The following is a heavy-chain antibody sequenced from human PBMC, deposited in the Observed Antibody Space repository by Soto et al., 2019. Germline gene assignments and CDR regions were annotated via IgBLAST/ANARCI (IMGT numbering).Heavy chain of an antibody. Sequence: ASVKACCKVSGYTLTGLSMHWVRQAPGKGLEWMGGFDPEDGETIYAQKFQGRVTMTEDTSTDTAYMELSSLRSEDTAVYYCATLFGSLERPYYMDVWGNGTTVTVSS. V-gene: IGHV1-24*01. CDR1: GYTLTGLS. CDR3: ATLFGSLERPYYMDV. J-gene: IGHJ6*03. D-gene: IGHD1-1*01. CDR2: FDPEDGET.